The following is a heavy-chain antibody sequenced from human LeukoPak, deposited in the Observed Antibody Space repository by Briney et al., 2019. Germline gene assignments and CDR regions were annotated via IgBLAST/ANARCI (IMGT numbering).Heavy chain of an antibody. D-gene: IGHD3-22*01. CDR2: INPNSGVT. CDR3: ARSITMIVVVIGGYYGMDV. Sequence: ASVKVSCKASGYTFTGYYMHWVRQAPGQGLEWMGWINPNSGVTNYAQKFQGRVTMTRDTSISTAYMELSRLRSDDTAVYYCARSITMIVVVIGGYYGMDVWGQGTTVTVSS. CDR1: GYTFTGYY. J-gene: IGHJ6*02. V-gene: IGHV1-2*02.